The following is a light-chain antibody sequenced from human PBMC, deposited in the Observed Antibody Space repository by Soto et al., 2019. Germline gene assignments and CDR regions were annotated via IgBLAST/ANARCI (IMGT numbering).Light chain of an antibody. V-gene: IGKV1-33*01. Sequence: IQMTQSPSSLSASVGDSVTITCKASQDLNIYLNWYQQKPGKAPKLLIYAASNLEAGTPSKFSGSGSGIDFTFTISSLQPEDIARDYYQQVKSFPLPFGGGTEVESK. CDR3: QQVKSFPLP. CDR1: QDLNIY. CDR2: AAS. J-gene: IGKJ4*01.